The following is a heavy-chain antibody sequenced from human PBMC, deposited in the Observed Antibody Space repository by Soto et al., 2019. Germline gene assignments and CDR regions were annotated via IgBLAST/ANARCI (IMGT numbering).Heavy chain of an antibody. CDR3: ARGRTGTTWYYYYGMDV. D-gene: IGHD1-7*01. CDR1: GGTFSSYA. J-gene: IGHJ6*02. CDR2: IIPIFGTA. Sequence: SVKVSCKASGGTFSSYAISWVRQAPGQGLEWMGGIIPIFGTANYAQKFQGRVTITADESTSTAYMELSSLRSEDTAVYYCARGRTGTTWYYYYGMDVWGQGTTVTVSS. V-gene: IGHV1-69*13.